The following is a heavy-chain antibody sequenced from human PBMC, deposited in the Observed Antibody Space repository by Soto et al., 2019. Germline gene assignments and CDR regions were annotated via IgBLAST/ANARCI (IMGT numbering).Heavy chain of an antibody. CDR3: TTSELRFLEWLLLYYYYMDV. Sequence: PGGSLRLSCAASGFTFSNAWMSWVRQAPGKGLEWVGRIKSKTDGGTTDYAAPVKGRFTISRDDSKNTLYLQMNSLKTEDTAVYYFTTSELRFLEWLLLYYYYMDVWGKGTTVTVSS. J-gene: IGHJ6*03. CDR1: GFTFSNAW. D-gene: IGHD3-3*01. V-gene: IGHV3-15*01. CDR2: IKSKTDGGTT.